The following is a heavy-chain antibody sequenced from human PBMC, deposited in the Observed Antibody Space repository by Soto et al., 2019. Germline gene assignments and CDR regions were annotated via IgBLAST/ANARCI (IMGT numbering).Heavy chain of an antibody. CDR3: ARGTHSYSGSHELDA. Sequence: EVQLVESGGRLVQRGGSLRLSCSGSGFIFGDHVRDWVRQAPGKGLEWVAGISGSGNSPFFRDSVKGRFTISRDNSKNTVYLEMNNLRDEDSAMYFCARGTHSYSGSHELDAWGRGTLVTVSS. CDR1: GFIFGDHV. CDR2: ISGSGNSP. J-gene: IGHJ5*02. D-gene: IGHD1-26*01. V-gene: IGHV3-23*04.